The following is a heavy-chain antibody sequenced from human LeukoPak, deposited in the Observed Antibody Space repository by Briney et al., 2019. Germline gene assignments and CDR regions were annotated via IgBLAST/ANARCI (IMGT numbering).Heavy chain of an antibody. Sequence: ASVKVSCKASGYTFTSYDINWVRQATGQGLEWMGWISAYNGNTNYAQKLQGRVTMTTDTSTSTAYMELRSLRSDDTAVYYCARSLAGTVFEDWGQGTLVTVSS. CDR3: ARSLAGTVFED. V-gene: IGHV1-18*01. CDR1: GYTFTSYD. D-gene: IGHD6-13*01. J-gene: IGHJ4*02. CDR2: ISAYNGNT.